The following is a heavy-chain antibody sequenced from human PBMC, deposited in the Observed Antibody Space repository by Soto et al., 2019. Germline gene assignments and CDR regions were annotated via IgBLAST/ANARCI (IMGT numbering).Heavy chain of an antibody. CDR2: IDWDDDK. D-gene: IGHD5-18*01. Sequence: LTCTVSGGSISTYYWSCIRQPPGKGLEWLALIDWDDDKYYSTSLKTRLTISKDTSENQVVLTMTNMDPVDTATYYCARITMDTAMVQGWYFDLWGRGTLVTVS. CDR3: ARITMDTAMVQGWYFDL. CDR1: GGSISTYYW. V-gene: IGHV2-70*18. J-gene: IGHJ2*01.